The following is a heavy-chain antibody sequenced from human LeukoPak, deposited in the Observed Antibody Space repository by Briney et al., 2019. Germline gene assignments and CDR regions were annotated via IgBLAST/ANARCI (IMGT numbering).Heavy chain of an antibody. CDR3: AKYGSGSYPAY. V-gene: IGHV3-23*01. CDR2: ISGNGIRT. Sequence: GGSLRLSCAASGFTFNTYDMTWVRQAPGKGLEWVSAISGNGIRTYYADTVKGRFTISRDNSKNTLYLQINSLRGEDTAVYYCAKYGSGSYPAYWGQGTLVTVSS. CDR1: GFTFNTYD. D-gene: IGHD3-10*01. J-gene: IGHJ4*02.